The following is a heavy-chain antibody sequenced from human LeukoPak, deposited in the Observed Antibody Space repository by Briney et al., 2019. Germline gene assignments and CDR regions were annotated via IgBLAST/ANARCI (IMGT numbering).Heavy chain of an antibody. V-gene: IGHV3-33*01. Sequence: GGSLRLSCAASGFTFSSYGMHWVRQAPGKGLEWVAVIWYDGSNKYYADSVKGRFTISRDNSKNTLYLQMNSLRAEGTAVYYCARARAAVAVSDAFDIWGQGTMVTVSS. J-gene: IGHJ3*02. CDR2: IWYDGSNK. CDR3: ARARAAVAVSDAFDI. CDR1: GFTFSSYG. D-gene: IGHD6-19*01.